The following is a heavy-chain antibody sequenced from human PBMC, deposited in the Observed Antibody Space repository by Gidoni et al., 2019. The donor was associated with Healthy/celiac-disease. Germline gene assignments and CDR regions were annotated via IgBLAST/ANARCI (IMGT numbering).Heavy chain of an antibody. CDR2: IKSKTDGGTT. CDR1: GFTFSNAW. Sequence: EVQLVESGGGLVKPGGSRRLSCAASGFTFSNAWMSWGRQAPGKGLEWVGRIKSKTDGGTTDYAAPVKGRFTISRDDSKNTLYLQMNSLKTEDTAVYYCTTLGYCSGGSCYQEYYFDYWGQGTLVTVSS. D-gene: IGHD2-15*01. V-gene: IGHV3-15*01. CDR3: TTLGYCSGGSCYQEYYFDY. J-gene: IGHJ4*02.